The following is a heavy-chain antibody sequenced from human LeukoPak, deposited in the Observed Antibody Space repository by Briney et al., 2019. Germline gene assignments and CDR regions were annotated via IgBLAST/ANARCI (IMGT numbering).Heavy chain of an antibody. CDR2: INQDGSER. CDR3: ARSHRSFASGSGDY. CDR1: KFTFSAYW. Sequence: PGGSLRLSCAASKFTFSAYWMSWVRQAPGKGLEWEANINQDGSERYYVDSVKGRFSISRDNAKNSLFLQMNSQRAEDTAVYFCARSHRSFASGSGDYWGQGTLVTVSS. D-gene: IGHD3-10*01. V-gene: IGHV3-7*05. J-gene: IGHJ4*02.